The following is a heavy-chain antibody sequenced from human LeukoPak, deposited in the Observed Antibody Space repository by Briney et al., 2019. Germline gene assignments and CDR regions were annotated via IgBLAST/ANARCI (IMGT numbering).Heavy chain of an antibody. Sequence: SETLSLTCAVYVGSFSGYHWSWIRQSPGKGLEWMGEINYSGRANYNPSLQSRVIMSVDTSKNQFSLRLSSVTVADTAVYYCARSAFDSSGWKGNDYWGQGTLVTVSS. CDR1: VGSFSGYH. D-gene: IGHD6-19*01. CDR2: INYSGRA. V-gene: IGHV4-34*01. J-gene: IGHJ4*02. CDR3: ARSAFDSSGWKGNDY.